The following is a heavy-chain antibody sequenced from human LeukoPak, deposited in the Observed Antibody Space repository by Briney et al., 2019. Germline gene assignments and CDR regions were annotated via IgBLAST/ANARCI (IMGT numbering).Heavy chain of an antibody. CDR3: AKGDRGYSYYYYYMDV. D-gene: IGHD5-12*01. V-gene: IGHV3-30*02. CDR2: IRYDGSDK. Sequence: GGSLRLSCAASGFTFSRYGMHWVRQAPGKGLEWVAFIRYDGSDKHYADSVKGRFTISRDDSKNTLYLQMNSLRDEDTAVYYCAKGDRGYSYYYYYMDVWGKGTTVTVSS. CDR1: GFTFSRYG. J-gene: IGHJ6*03.